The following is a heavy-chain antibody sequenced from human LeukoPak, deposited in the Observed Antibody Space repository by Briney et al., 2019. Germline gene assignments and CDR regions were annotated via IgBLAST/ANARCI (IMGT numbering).Heavy chain of an antibody. CDR1: GFTFTTYT. J-gene: IGHJ4*02. CDR3: ATYCSSATCQEGFDY. Sequence: GGSLRLSCTASGFTFTTYTVNWVRQAPGKGLEWVSSISNNGATTYYADSVRGRFAIFRDNSKNTLYLQMNSLRAEDMAIYYCATYCSSATCQEGFDYWGQGTLVTVSS. CDR2: ISNNGATT. D-gene: IGHD2-2*01. V-gene: IGHV3-23*01.